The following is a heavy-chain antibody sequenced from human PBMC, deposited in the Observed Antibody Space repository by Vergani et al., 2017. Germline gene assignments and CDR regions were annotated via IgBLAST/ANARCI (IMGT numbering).Heavy chain of an antibody. D-gene: IGHD6-19*01. CDR1: GASIRSSNYY. CDR3: ARHSTVEWLVKLGWIDP. J-gene: IGHJ5*02. V-gene: IGHV4-39*01. Sequence: QLQLQESGPGLVKPSATLSLTCSVSGASIRSSNYYWGWIRQPPGKGLEWIASIHYSGSTYYNPSLKSRVTISVDKSKNQFSLKLSSVTAPDTAVYFCARHSTVEWLVKLGWIDPWGQGILVTVSS. CDR2: IHYSGST.